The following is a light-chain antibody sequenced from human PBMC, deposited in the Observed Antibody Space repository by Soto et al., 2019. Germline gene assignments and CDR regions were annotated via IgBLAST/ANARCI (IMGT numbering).Light chain of an antibody. J-gene: IGLJ1*01. V-gene: IGLV2-23*02. CDR2: EVS. CDR3: CSPAGTTLTYV. CDR1: SSEVGSYNV. Sequence: QSALTQPASVSGSPGQSITISCTGTSSEVGSYNVVSWYQQHPGKAPKLIIYEVSKRPSGVSDRFSGSKSGNTASLTISGLQAEDEAYYHSCSPAGTTLTYVFGPGPKLTV.